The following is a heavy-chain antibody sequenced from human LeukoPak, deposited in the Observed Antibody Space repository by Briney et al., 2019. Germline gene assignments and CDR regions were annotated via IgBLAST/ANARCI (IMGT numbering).Heavy chain of an antibody. V-gene: IGHV4-39*02. CDR3: ARESKLFFGETR. CDR1: GFTFSSYE. J-gene: IGHJ4*02. D-gene: IGHD3-10*01. Sequence: PGGSLRLSCAASGFTFSSYEMNWIRQPPGKGLEWIGSIYYSGSTYYNPSLKSRVTISVDTSKNQFSLKLSSVTAADTAVYYCARESKLFFGETRWGQGTLVTVSS. CDR2: IYYSGST.